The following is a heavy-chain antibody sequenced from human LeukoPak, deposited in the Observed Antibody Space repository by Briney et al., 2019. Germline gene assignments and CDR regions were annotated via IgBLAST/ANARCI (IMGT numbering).Heavy chain of an antibody. V-gene: IGHV3-23*01. J-gene: IGHJ4*02. Sequence: PGGSLRLSCAGSGFTFSSYAMSWVRQAPGKGLEWVSAISGSGGSTYYADSVKGRFTISRDNAKNSLYLQMNSLRAEDTAVYYCASSRNYYGSGSSNDYWGQGTLVTVSS. CDR3: ASSRNYYGSGSSNDY. CDR2: ISGSGGST. CDR1: GFTFSSYA. D-gene: IGHD3-10*01.